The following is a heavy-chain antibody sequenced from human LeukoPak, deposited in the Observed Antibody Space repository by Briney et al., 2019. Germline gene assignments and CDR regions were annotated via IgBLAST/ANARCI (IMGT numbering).Heavy chain of an antibody. J-gene: IGHJ4*02. CDR1: GYSFTSYW. CDR3: ATLAGDCSSTSCYAGGRDY. Sequence: GESLKISCKGSGYSFTSYWISWVRQMPGKGLEWMGRIDPSDSYTNYSPSFQGHVTISADKSISTAYLQWSSLKASDTAMYYCATLAGDCSSTSCYAGGRDYWGQGTLVTASS. D-gene: IGHD2-2*01. CDR2: IDPSDSYT. V-gene: IGHV5-10-1*01.